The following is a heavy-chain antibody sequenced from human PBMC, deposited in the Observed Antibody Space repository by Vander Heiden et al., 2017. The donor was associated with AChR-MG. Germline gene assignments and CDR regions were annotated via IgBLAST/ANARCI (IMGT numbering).Heavy chain of an antibody. V-gene: IGHV1-69*01. D-gene: IGHD3-16*02. CDR1: GGTFSSYA. CDR2: IIPIFGTA. Sequence: QVQLAQSGAEVKKPGSWVNVSCNASGGTFSSYAISWVRQAPGQGREWMGGIIPIFGTANYAQKCQGRVTITADESTSTAYMELSSLRSEDTAVYYCASGVIYYYYYMDVWGKGTTVTVSS. CDR3: ASGVIYYYYYMDV. J-gene: IGHJ6*03.